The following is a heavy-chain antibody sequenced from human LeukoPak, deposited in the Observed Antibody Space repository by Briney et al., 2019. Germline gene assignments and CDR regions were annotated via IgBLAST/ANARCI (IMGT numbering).Heavy chain of an antibody. J-gene: IGHJ6*02. D-gene: IGHD5-12*01. CDR2: IYYSGST. Sequence: SETLSLTCTVSGGSISSGDYYWSWIRPPPGKGLEWIGYIYYSGSTYYNPSLKSRVTISVDTSKNQFSLKLSSVTAADTAVYYCARDVATRYYGMDVWGQGTTVTVSS. V-gene: IGHV4-30-4*01. CDR3: ARDVATRYYGMDV. CDR1: GGSISSGDYY.